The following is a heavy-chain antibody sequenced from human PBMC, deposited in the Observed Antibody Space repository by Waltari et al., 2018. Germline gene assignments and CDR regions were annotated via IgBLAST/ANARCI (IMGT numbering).Heavy chain of an antibody. CDR1: DDSISRGDYY. J-gene: IGHJ4*02. CDR2: IYYSGTT. Sequence: QLQLQESGPGLVKPSGTLSLTCTVADDSISRGDYYWGWIRQPPGKGLEWIGSIYYSGTTSYNTSLRSRVTMSVDTSKKQFSLKLSSVTAADTAVYYCARSLHVFKAAAGMFDYWGQGTLVTVSS. D-gene: IGHD6-13*01. CDR3: ARSLHVFKAAAGMFDY. V-gene: IGHV4-39*01.